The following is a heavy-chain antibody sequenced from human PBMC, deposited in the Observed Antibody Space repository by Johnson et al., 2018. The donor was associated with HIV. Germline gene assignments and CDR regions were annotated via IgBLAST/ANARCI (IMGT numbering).Heavy chain of an antibody. Sequence: VQLVESGGGLIQPGGSLRLSCAASGFTFSSYAMSWVRQAPGKGLEWVSAISGSGGSTYYADSVKGRFTISRDNSRNTLYLQINNLRAEDTAVYYCAKDRAHSSNYLDAFDIWGQGTMVTVSS. CDR1: GFTFSSYA. V-gene: IGHV3-23*04. J-gene: IGHJ3*02. D-gene: IGHD3-22*01. CDR2: ISGSGGST. CDR3: AKDRAHSSNYLDAFDI.